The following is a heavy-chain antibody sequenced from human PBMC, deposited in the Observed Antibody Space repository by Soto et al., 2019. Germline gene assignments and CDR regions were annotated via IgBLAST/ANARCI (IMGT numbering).Heavy chain of an antibody. Sequence: SETLSLTCAVSGGSISSGGYSWSWIRQPPGKGLEWIGYIYHSGSTYYNPSLKSRVTISVDRSKNQFSLKLSSVTAADTAVYYCARVSPISSWYYFDYWGQGTLVTVSS. V-gene: IGHV4-30-2*01. J-gene: IGHJ4*02. D-gene: IGHD6-13*01. CDR1: GGSISSGGYS. CDR3: ARVSPISSWYYFDY. CDR2: IYHSGST.